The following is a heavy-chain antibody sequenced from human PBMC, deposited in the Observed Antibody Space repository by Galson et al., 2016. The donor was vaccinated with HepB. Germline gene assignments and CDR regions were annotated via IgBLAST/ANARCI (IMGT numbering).Heavy chain of an antibody. V-gene: IGHV3-23*01. CDR2: ISGSGGST. J-gene: IGHJ4*02. CDR3: AKDISALVLPAAIDY. D-gene: IGHD2-2*02. CDR1: GFTFTNYA. Sequence: SLRLSCAASGFTFTNYALNWVRQAPGKGLEWVSGISGSGGSTYYADSVKGRFTISRDQSNNTLHLQMNSLRAEDTAIYFCAKDISALVLPAAIDYWGQGTLVIVSS.